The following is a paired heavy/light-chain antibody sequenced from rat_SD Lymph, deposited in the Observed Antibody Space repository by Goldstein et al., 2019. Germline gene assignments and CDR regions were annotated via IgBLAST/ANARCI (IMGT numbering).Light chain of an antibody. CDR3: LQSKESPWT. Sequence: DIQMTQSPSSLPASLGDRVTITCRASQDIGNYLRWFQQKPGKSPRLMIYGATNLAAGVPSRFSGSRSGSDYSLTISSLESEDMADYYCLQSKESPWTFGGGTKLELK. CDR1: QDIGNY. J-gene: IGKJ1*01. V-gene: IGKV14S13*01. CDR2: GAT.
Heavy chain of an antibody. CDR2: ISPSGGST. J-gene: IGHJ2*01. CDR1: GFTFSNYG. CDR3: ATILFDY. Sequence: EVQLVESGGGLVQPGRSLKLSCAASGFTFSNYGMHWIRQAPTKGLEWVASISPSGGSTYYRDSVKGRFTISRDNAKSTLYLQMDSLRSEDTATYYCATILFDYWGQGVMVTVSS. V-gene: IGHV5-19*01.